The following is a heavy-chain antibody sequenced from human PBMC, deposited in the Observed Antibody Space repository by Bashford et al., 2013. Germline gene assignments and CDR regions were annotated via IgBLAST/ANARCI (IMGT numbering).Heavy chain of an antibody. D-gene: IGHD3-10*01. J-gene: IGHJ5*02. CDR3: GGGRIWHWLVP. CDR1: RLTFDNYG. Sequence: GSLRLSCAVSRLTFDNYGLNWVRQAPGKGLEWVLGISGNDGATAYADSVKGRFSVSRDNSDNTVHLQMNGLRVEDSALYYCGGGRIWHWLVPWGQGTLVTVSS. V-gene: IGHV3-23*01. CDR2: ISGNDGAT.